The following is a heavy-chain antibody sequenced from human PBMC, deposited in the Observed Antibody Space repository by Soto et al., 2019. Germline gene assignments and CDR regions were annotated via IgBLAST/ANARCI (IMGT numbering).Heavy chain of an antibody. CDR2: VYNSGST. CDR3: ARYRREAVAGYTLDN. Sequence: SETLSLTCTVSGGSISSNYWTWIRQPPGKGLEWIGYVYNSGSTNNNPSPKSRVTIAEDTSKSQFSLKVNSMTAADTAVYYCARYRREAVAGYTLDNWGQGILVTVSS. J-gene: IGHJ4*02. CDR1: GGSISSNY. V-gene: IGHV4-59*01. D-gene: IGHD6-13*01.